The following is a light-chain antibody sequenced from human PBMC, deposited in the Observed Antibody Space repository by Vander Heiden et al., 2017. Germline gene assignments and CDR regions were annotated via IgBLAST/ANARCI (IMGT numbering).Light chain of an antibody. Sequence: DIQMTQSRSSLSASVGDRVTITCRASQGISNYLAWYQQKPGKVPKLLIYAASTLQSGVQARFSGSGSGTDFTLTISSLQPEDVATYYCQKYNSAPRTFGQGTKVEIK. CDR2: AAS. CDR1: QGISNY. J-gene: IGKJ1*01. CDR3: QKYNSAPRT. V-gene: IGKV1-27*01.